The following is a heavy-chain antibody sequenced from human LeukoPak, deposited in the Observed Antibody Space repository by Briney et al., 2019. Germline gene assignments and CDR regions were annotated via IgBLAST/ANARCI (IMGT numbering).Heavy chain of an antibody. CDR1: GFTFSNYA. V-gene: IGHV3-23*01. J-gene: IGHJ3*02. D-gene: IGHD5-24*01. CDR3: ARAGTWLQLEYAFDI. CDR2: ISGSGVNT. Sequence: GGSLRLSCAASGFTFSNYAMNWVRQAPGKGLEWVSLISGSGVNTYYADSVKGRFTISRDTSKNTVSLQMNSLRGEDTAVYYCARAGTWLQLEYAFDIWGQGTMVTVSS.